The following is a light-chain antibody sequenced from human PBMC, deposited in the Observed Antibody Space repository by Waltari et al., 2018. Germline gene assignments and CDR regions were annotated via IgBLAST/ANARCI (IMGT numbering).Light chain of an antibody. Sequence: QSALTQPASVSGSPGQSVTISCTGTSSDVGGYNFVSWYQQYPGKAPKLIISDVSDRPSGVSTRFSGSKSVNTASLTISGLQAEDEADYYCCSFSRGSAPYVFGTGTKVTVL. CDR2: DVS. CDR1: SSDVGGYNF. V-gene: IGLV2-14*03. CDR3: CSFSRGSAPYV. J-gene: IGLJ1*01.